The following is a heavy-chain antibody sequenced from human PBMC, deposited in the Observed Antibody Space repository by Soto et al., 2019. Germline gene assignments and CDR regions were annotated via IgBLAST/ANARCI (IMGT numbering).Heavy chain of an antibody. D-gene: IGHD3-22*01. V-gene: IGHV3-53*01. J-gene: IGHJ3*02. CDR1: GFTVSSNY. Sequence: GSLRLSCAASGFTVSSNYMSWVRQAPGKGLEWVSVIYSGGSTYYADSVKGRFTISRDNSKNTLYLQMNSLTAEDTAVYYSAVRGSSGYYVYNAPHDAFDIWGQGTMVTVSS. CDR2: IYSGGST. CDR3: AVRGSSGYYVYNAPHDAFDI.